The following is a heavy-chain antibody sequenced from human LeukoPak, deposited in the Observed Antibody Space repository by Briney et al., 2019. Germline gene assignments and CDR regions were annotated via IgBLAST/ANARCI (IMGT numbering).Heavy chain of an antibody. D-gene: IGHD2-15*01. V-gene: IGHV3-7*01. CDR2: IKQDGSEK. CDR1: GFTFSSYW. Sequence: GGSLRLSCAAPGFTFSSYWMSWVRQAPGKGLEWMANIKQDGSEKYYVDSVKGRFTISRDNAKNSLYLQMNSLRAEDTAVYYCASTGYCSGGSCHMGWYWGQGTLVTVSS. J-gene: IGHJ4*02. CDR3: ASTGYCSGGSCHMGWY.